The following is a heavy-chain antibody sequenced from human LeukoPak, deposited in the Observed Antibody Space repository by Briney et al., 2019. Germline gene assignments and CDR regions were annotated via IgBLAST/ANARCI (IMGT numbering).Heavy chain of an antibody. V-gene: IGHV3-20*04. CDR2: INWNGGST. D-gene: IGHD6-19*01. CDR3: AKDRWSGWRQFDY. J-gene: IGHJ4*02. CDR1: GFPFDDYG. Sequence: GGSLRLSCAASGFPFDDYGMNWVRQVPGKGLEWVSGINWNGGSTGYADSVKGRFTISRDNSKNTLYLQMNSLRAEDTAVYYCAKDRWSGWRQFDYWGQGTLVTVSS.